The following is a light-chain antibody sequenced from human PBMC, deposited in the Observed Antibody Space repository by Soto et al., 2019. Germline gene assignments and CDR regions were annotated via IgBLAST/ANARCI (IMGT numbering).Light chain of an antibody. CDR1: SSNIGAGYD. Sequence: QSVLTQPPSVSGAPGQRVTISCTGSSSNIGAGYDVHWYQQLPGTAPKLLIYANINRPSGVPDRFSGSKSVTSASLAITGLQAEDEADYYCQSYDSSLSALFGTGTKVTVL. CDR3: QSYDSSLSAL. CDR2: ANI. V-gene: IGLV1-40*01. J-gene: IGLJ1*01.